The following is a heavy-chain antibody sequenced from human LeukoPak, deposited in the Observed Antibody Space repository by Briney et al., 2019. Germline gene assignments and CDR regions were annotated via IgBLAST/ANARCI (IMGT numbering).Heavy chain of an antibody. Sequence: GGSLRLSCAASGFTFKDYAMHWVRQAPGKGLEWVCLISWDGGNTYYADSVKGRFTISRDNSKNSLYLQMNSLRAEDTALYYCVEESESGGYRYFRHWGQGTLVTVSS. V-gene: IGHV3-43D*04. CDR1: GFTFKDYA. CDR2: ISWDGGNT. J-gene: IGHJ1*01. D-gene: IGHD3-22*01. CDR3: VEESESGGYRYFRH.